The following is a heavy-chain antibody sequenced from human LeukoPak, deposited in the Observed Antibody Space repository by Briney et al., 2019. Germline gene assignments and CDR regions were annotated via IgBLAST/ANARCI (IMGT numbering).Heavy chain of an antibody. CDR3: ARASSKQLAGYLPNGFDI. CDR1: GFTFSSYS. CDR2: ISSSGAYV. V-gene: IGHV3-21*01. D-gene: IGHD3-9*01. J-gene: IGHJ3*02. Sequence: GGSLRLSCAASGFTFSSYSMNWVRQAPGKGLEWVSSISSSGAYVYYADSVKGRFTISRDNAKNSLSLQMNSLRADDAAVYYCARASSKQLAGYLPNGFDIWGQGTMVTVSS.